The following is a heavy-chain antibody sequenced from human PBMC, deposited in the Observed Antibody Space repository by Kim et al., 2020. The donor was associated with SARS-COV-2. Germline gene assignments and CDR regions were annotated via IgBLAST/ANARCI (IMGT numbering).Heavy chain of an antibody. D-gene: IGHD3-16*02. V-gene: IGHV1-69*13. CDR2: IIPIFGTA. CDR3: ARGDYWTTFGGVIARFDP. CDR1: GGTFSSYA. Sequence: SVKVSCKASGGTFSSYAISWVRQAPGQGLEWMGGIIPIFGTANYAQKFQGRVTITADESTSTAYMELSSLRSEDTAVYYCARGDYWTTFGGVIARFDPWGQGTLVPVSS. J-gene: IGHJ5*02.